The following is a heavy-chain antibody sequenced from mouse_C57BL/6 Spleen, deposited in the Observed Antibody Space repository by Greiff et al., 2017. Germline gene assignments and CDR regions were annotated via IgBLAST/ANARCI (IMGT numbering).Heavy chain of an antibody. CDR3: ARAGGTGRGYYFDY. V-gene: IGHV1-69*01. D-gene: IGHD1-1*01. Sequence: QVQLQQPGAELVMPGASVKLSCKASGYTFTSYWMHWVKQRPGQGLEWIGEIDPSDGYTNYNQKFKGKSTLTADKSSSTAYMQLSSLTSEDSAVYDYARAGGTGRGYYFDYWGQGTTLTVSS. CDR1: GYTFTSYW. J-gene: IGHJ2*01. CDR2: IDPSDGYT.